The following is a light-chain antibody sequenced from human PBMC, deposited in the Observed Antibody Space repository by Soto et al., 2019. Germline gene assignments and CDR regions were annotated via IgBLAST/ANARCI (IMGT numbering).Light chain of an antibody. CDR3: QQYGSSPWT. CDR1: QSISSTY. Sequence: EIVLTQSPGTLSLSPGERATLSCRASQSISSTYLAWYQHKPGQAPRLLIYDTSTRATAIPDRFSGSGSGTDFTLTISRMEPEDFAVYYCQQYGSSPWTFGPGTKVHIK. J-gene: IGKJ3*01. V-gene: IGKV3-20*01. CDR2: DTS.